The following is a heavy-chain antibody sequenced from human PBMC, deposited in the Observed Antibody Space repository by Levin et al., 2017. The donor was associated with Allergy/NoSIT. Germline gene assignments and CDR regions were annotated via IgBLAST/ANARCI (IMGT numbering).Heavy chain of an antibody. CDR1: GGSISSYY. D-gene: IGHD1-26*01. J-gene: IGHJ4*02. CDR2: IYYSGST. V-gene: IGHV4-59*08. Sequence: SETLSLTCTVSGGSISSYYWSWIRQPPGKGLEWIGYIYYSGSTNYNPSLKSRVTISVDTSKNQFSLKLSSVTAADTAVYYCARHPRYSGSYWFDYWGQGTLVTVSS. CDR3: ARHPRYSGSYWFDY.